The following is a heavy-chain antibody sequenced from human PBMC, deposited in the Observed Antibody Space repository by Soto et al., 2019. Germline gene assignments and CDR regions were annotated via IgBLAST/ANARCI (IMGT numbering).Heavy chain of an antibody. J-gene: IGHJ4*02. V-gene: IGHV4-34*01. CDR1: GGSFSGYY. D-gene: IGHD2-2*01. CDR2: INHSGST. CDR3: AGGVRYCSSTSCSYYFDY. Sequence: SETLSLTCAVYGGSFSGYYWSWIRQPPGKGLEWIGEINHSGSTNYNPSLKSRVTISVDTSKNQFSLKLSSVTAADTAVYYCAGGVRYCSSTSCSYYFDYWGQGTLVTVSS.